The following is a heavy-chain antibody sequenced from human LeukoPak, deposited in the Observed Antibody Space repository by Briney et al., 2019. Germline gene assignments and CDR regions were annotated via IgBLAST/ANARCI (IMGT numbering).Heavy chain of an antibody. V-gene: IGHV3-48*03. CDR1: GFTFSSYE. J-gene: IGHJ6*04. CDR3: ARANRVDTVSLDV. CDR2: ISSSGSTI. Sequence: SGGSLRLSCAASGFTFSSYEMNWVRQAPGKGLEWVSYISSSGSTIYYADSVRGRFTISRDNAKNSLYLQMNSLRAGDTAVYYCARANRVDTVSLDVWGKGTTVTISS. D-gene: IGHD5-18*01.